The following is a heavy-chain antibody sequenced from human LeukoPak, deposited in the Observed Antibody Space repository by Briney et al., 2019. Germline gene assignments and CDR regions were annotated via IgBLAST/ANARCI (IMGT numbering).Heavy chain of an antibody. CDR2: IIPIFGTA. CDR1: GGTFSSYA. J-gene: IGHJ3*02. D-gene: IGHD3-10*01. V-gene: IGHV1-69*05. CDR3: APAPITMARGVITSDAFDI. Sequence: ASVKVSCKASGGTFSSYAISWVRQAPGQGLEWMGRIIPIFGTANYAQKFQGRVTITTDESTSTAYMELSSLRSEDTAVYYCAPAPITMARGVITSDAFDIWGQGTMVTVSS.